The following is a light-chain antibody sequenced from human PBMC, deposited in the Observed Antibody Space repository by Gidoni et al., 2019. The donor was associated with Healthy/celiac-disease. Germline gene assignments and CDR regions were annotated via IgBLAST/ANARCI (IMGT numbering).Light chain of an antibody. CDR2: DVS. V-gene: IGLV2-14*01. Sequence: SALTQPASVSGSPGQSITISCTGTSSDVGGYNYVTWYQQHPGKAPKLMIYDVSNRPSGVSNRFSGSKSGNTASLTIPGLQAEDEADYYCSSYTSSSTLVVFGGGTKLTVL. CDR3: SSYTSSSTLVV. J-gene: IGLJ2*01. CDR1: SSDVGGYNY.